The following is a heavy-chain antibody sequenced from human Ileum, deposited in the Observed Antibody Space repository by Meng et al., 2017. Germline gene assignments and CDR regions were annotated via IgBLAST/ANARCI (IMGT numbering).Heavy chain of an antibody. CDR1: GGSISSYY. V-gene: IGHV4-4*07. Sequence: QVRVQEPGPGRVKPSETLSRTCTVSGGSISSYYWSWIRQPDGKGLEWIGRIYTSGSTNYNPSLKSRVTMSVDTSKNQFSLKLSSVTAADTAVYYCARDVVPTVTYYYNWFDPWGQGTLVTVSS. CDR3: ARDVVPTVTYYYNWFDP. J-gene: IGHJ5*02. CDR2: IYTSGST. D-gene: IGHD4-17*01.